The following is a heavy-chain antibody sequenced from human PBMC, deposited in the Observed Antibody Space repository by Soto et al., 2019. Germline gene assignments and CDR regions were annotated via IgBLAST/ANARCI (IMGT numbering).Heavy chain of an antibody. Sequence: SETLSLTCAVSGGSIVSDKWWSWVRQSPGKGLEWLGEINHRGSTIYNPSLKSRVTLSVDTSRNQFYLKVKSVTAADTAVYYCARGGSSELWGQGTLVTVSS. CDR3: ARGGSSEL. CDR1: GGSIVSDKW. CDR2: INHRGST. D-gene: IGHD6-6*01. V-gene: IGHV4-4*02. J-gene: IGHJ4*02.